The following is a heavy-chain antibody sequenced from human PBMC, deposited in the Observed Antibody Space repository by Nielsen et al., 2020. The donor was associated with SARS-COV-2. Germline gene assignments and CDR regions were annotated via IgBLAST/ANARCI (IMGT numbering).Heavy chain of an antibody. CDR3: ASEVGGSYRDFDY. D-gene: IGHD3-16*02. CDR1: GFIFSSYT. CDR2: ISGGGST. J-gene: IGHJ4*02. Sequence: GESLKISCVGSGFIFSSYTMHWVRQAPGKGLEWVSGISGGGSTFYAESVRGRFTVSRENFRNTLYQEMNSLRVEDTALYYCASEVGGSYRDFDYWGQGILVTVSS. V-gene: IGHV3-23*01.